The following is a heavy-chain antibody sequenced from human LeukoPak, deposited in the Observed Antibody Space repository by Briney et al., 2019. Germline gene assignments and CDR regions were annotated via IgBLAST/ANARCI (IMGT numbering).Heavy chain of an antibody. V-gene: IGHV3-30*02. CDR1: GFPFSSYD. J-gene: IGHJ4*02. D-gene: IGHD1-1*01. CDR2: IRYDESKK. CDR3: AFDWNHGSYFDS. Sequence: GGSLRLSCATSGFPFSSYDIHWVRQAPGKGLEWVSFIRYDESKKDYADSVKGRFTISRDKTKNTVYLQMNSLRAEDTAVYYCAFDWNHGSYFDSWGQGTLVSVSS.